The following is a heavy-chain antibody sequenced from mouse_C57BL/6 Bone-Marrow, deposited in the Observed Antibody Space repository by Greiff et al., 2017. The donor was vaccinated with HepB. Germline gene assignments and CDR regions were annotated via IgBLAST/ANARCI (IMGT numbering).Heavy chain of an antibody. Sequence: VQLQQSGAELVRPGASVKLSCTASGFNIKDDYMHWVKQRPEQGLEWIGWIDPENGDTEYASKFQGKATITADTSSNTAYLQLSSLTSEDTAVYYCTFYYYGSIDYWGQGTTLTVSS. D-gene: IGHD1-1*01. J-gene: IGHJ2*01. V-gene: IGHV14-4*01. CDR3: TFYYYGSIDY. CDR1: GFNIKDDY. CDR2: IDPENGDT.